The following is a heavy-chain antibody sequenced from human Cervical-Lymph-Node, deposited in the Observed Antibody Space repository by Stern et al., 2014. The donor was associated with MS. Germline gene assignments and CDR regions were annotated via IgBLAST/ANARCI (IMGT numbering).Heavy chain of an antibody. CDR2: IDWDDDK. V-gene: IGHV2-70*01. J-gene: IGHJ4*02. CDR3: ARSDSSGSRGLDY. D-gene: IGHD6-25*01. CDR1: GFSLSTSGMC. Sequence: QVTLRESGPALVKPTQTLTLTCTFSGFSLSTSGMCVSWIRQPPGKALEWLALIDWDDDKYYSTSLKSRLTISKDTSTNQVVLIRTNIAPVDTSTYYCARSDSSGSRGLDYWGQGTLVTVSS.